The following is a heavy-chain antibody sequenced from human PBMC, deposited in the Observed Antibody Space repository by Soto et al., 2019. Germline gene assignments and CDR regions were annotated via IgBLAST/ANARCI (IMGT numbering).Heavy chain of an antibody. Sequence: EVQLVESGGGLVQPGGSLRLSCVASGFTFSTDSMNWVRQAPGKGLEWVAHISTSGATRYYADSVKGRFTISRDKAKTSLYLQMDSLRNEATAVYYCARFFGSGFDYWGQGTLVTVSS. CDR2: ISTSGATR. CDR1: GFTFSTDS. V-gene: IGHV3-48*02. D-gene: IGHD6-19*01. J-gene: IGHJ4*02. CDR3: ARFFGSGFDY.